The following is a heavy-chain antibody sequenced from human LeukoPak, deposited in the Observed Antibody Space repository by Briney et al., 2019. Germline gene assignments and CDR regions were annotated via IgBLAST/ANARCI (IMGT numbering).Heavy chain of an antibody. Sequence: GESLKIPCKGSGYIFTSFWIGWVRQMPGKGLEWMGIIYPGDSDTRYSPAFQGQVTISVDKSISTAYLQWSSLKASDTAMYYCARSVSGVYFFYWGQGTLVTVSS. CDR1: GYIFTSFW. D-gene: IGHD7-27*01. V-gene: IGHV5-51*01. CDR3: ARSVSGVYFFY. J-gene: IGHJ4*02. CDR2: IYPGDSDT.